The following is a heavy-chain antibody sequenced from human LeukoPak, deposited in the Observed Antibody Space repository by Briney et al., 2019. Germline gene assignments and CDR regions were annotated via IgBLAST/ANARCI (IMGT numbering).Heavy chain of an antibody. CDR3: AKAGSGWIFDN. CDR1: GFTFSSYA. D-gene: IGHD6-19*01. J-gene: IGHJ4*02. Sequence: GGSLRLSCAASGFTFSSYAMSWVRQAPGKGLEWVSGISGSGVSTYYADSVKGRFTISKDNSKNTLYLQMNSLRAEDTAVYYCAKAGSGWIFDNWGQGTLVTVSS. V-gene: IGHV3-23*01. CDR2: ISGSGVST.